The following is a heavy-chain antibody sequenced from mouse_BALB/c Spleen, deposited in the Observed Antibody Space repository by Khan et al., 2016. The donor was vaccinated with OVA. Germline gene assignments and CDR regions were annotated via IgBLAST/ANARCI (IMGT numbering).Heavy chain of an antibody. Sequence: EVKLLESGPGLVKPSQSLSLTCTVTGYSITSDYAWNWIRQFPGNKLEWMGYISSSGSTNYNPALKSRISITRDTSKNQFFLQFNSVTTEDTATYCCTRDGCRNNDAMDYWGQGTSVTVSS. D-gene: IGHD2-3*01. CDR1: GYSITSDYA. J-gene: IGHJ4*01. CDR2: ISSSGST. CDR3: TRDGCRNNDAMDY. V-gene: IGHV3-2*02.